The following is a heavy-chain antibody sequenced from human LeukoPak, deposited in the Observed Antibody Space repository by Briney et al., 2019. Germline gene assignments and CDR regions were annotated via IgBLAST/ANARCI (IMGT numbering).Heavy chain of an antibody. Sequence: GGSLRLSCAASGFTFSSYNMNWVRQAPGKGLEWVSCISSSSSTIYYADSVKGRFTISRDNAKNSLYLQMNSLRDEDTAVYYCARYGSGSYNRPFDYWGQGTLVTVSS. J-gene: IGHJ4*02. CDR3: ARYGSGSYNRPFDY. CDR2: ISSSSSTI. D-gene: IGHD3-10*01. CDR1: GFTFSSYN. V-gene: IGHV3-48*02.